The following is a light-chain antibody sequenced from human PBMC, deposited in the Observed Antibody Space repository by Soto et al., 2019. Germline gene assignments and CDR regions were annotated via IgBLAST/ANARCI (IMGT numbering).Light chain of an antibody. J-gene: IGKJ1*01. Sequence: EIVMTQSPATLSVSPGERATLSCRASQSVSSNLAWYQQNPGQAPRLLIYGASTRANGIPARFSGSGSGTEFTLTIRSLQSEDFAVYSCQQYNNWPPWTFGQGTKVEIK. V-gene: IGKV3-15*01. CDR2: GAS. CDR3: QQYNNWPPWT. CDR1: QSVSSN.